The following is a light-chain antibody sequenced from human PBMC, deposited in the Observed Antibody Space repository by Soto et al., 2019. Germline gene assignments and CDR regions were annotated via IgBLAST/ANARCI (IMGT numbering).Light chain of an antibody. Sequence: DIQMTQSPSTLSATAGDRVTITCRASQSISSWLAWYQHKPGKAPKLLIYDASNLDSGVPSRFSGSGSGTEFSLTISNLQPDDCATYYCQQSYSTPSYTFGQGTKLEIK. J-gene: IGKJ2*01. CDR2: DAS. V-gene: IGKV1-5*01. CDR3: QQSYSTPSYT. CDR1: QSISSW.